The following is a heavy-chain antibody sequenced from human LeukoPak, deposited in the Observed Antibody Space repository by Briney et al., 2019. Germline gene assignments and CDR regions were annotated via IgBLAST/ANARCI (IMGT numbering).Heavy chain of an antibody. CDR1: GFTFSSSW. CDR2: IMRDGSAK. J-gene: IGHJ4*02. CDR3: STKVY. Sequence: GGSLRLSCAASGFTFSSSWMSWVRQAPGKGLEWVANIMRDGSAKYYVDSVKGRFTISRDNTKNSLYLQMNSLTAEDTAVYFCSTKVYWGQGTLVTVSS. V-gene: IGHV3-7*05.